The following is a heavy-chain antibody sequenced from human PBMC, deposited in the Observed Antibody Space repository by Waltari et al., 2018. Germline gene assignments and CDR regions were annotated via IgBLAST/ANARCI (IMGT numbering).Heavy chain of an antibody. CDR1: GFAVRNNY. CDR3: ARDRPLDY. CDR2: FYTGGST. V-gene: IGHV3-66*01. J-gene: IGHJ4*02. Sequence: VQVVESGGGLVQPGGSLRLSCAASGFAVRNNYMSWVRQAPGKGLGWVSIFYTGGSTYYADSVQGRFTISRDISKNMLLLQMNSLRAEDTAIYYCARDRPLDYWGQGTLVTVSS.